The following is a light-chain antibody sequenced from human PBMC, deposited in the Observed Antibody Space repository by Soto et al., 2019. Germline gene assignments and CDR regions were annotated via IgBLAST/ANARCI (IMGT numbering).Light chain of an antibody. CDR1: QSISNH. J-gene: IGKJ2*01. CDR3: QQSYIMSEGYT. CDR2: AAS. Sequence: DIQVTQSPSSLSASAGDRVTITCRASQSISNHLNWYQQKPGKAPNLLIYAASSLRSGVPSRFSGSGSGTDFTLTITSLQPEDFATYYCQQSYIMSEGYTFGQGTKLEIK. V-gene: IGKV1-39*01.